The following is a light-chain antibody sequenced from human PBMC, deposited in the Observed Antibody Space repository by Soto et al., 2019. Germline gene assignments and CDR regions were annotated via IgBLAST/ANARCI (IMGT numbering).Light chain of an antibody. CDR1: SSDIGAYDY. J-gene: IGLJ1*01. V-gene: IGLV2-14*01. Sequence: QSALTQPASLSGSPGQSITISCTRTSSDIGAYDYVSWFQQHPGKAPKLMTSEVNNRPSGVSNRFSGSKSGNTAYLIISGLQVEDEAEYFCFSSTTAGTRVFGTGTKVIVL. CDR2: EVN. CDR3: FSSTTAGTRV.